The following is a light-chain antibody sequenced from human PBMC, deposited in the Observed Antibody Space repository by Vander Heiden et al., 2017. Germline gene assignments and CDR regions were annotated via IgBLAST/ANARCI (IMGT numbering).Light chain of an antibody. J-gene: IGLJ2*01. CDR3: AACDDSLNGVV. CDR1: SSNIGSNT. Sequence: QSVLTQPPSASGTPGQRVTISSSGSSSNIGSNTVNWYQQHPGTAPKLLIYSNNQRPSGVPDRFSGSKSGTSASLAISGLQSEDEADYYCAACDDSLNGVVFGGGTKLTVL. V-gene: IGLV1-44*01. CDR2: SNN.